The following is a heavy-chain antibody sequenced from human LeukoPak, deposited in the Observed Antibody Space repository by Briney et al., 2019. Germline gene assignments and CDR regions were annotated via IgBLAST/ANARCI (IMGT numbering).Heavy chain of an antibody. Sequence: GESLKISCKGSGYSFMFYWIGWVRQVPGKGLEWMGIIYPSDSSTRYSPSFQGQVTISVDKSISTAYLQWSSLKASDTAMYYCARLYCSSTSCPRDYWGQGALVTVSS. V-gene: IGHV5-51*01. CDR1: GYSFMFYW. J-gene: IGHJ4*02. CDR3: ARLYCSSTSCPRDY. D-gene: IGHD2-2*01. CDR2: IYPSDSST.